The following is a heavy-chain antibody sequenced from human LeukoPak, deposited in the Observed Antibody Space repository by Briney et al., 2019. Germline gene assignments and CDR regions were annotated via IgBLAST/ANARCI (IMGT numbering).Heavy chain of an antibody. J-gene: IGHJ4*02. V-gene: IGHV4-59*01. CDR1: GGSISSYY. CDR2: IYYSGST. CDR3: ARMPWGSGYFDY. D-gene: IGHD7-27*01. Sequence: SETLSLTCTVSGGSISSYYWSWIRQPPGKGLEWIGYIYYSGSTNYNPSLKSRVTISVDTSKNQFSLKLSSVTAADTAVYYCARMPWGSGYFDYWGQGTLVTVSS.